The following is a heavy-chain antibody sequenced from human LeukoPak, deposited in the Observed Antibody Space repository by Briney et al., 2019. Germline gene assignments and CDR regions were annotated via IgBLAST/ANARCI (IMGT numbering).Heavy chain of an antibody. Sequence: GRSLRLSCAASGFTFSSYAMHWVRQAPGKGLEWVSSISRSATYLYYADSLQGRFTVSRDDAKSSLYLQMNSLSAEDTAVYYCARHVYSSGWGAFDIWGQGTMVTVSS. J-gene: IGHJ3*02. D-gene: IGHD6-19*01. CDR2: ISRSATYL. CDR3: ARHVYSSGWGAFDI. CDR1: GFTFSSYA. V-gene: IGHV3-21*01.